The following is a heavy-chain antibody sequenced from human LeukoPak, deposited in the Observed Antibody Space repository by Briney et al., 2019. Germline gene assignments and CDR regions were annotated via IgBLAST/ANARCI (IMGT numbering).Heavy chain of an antibody. D-gene: IGHD6-19*01. Sequence: SETLSLTCTVSGGSISSGDYYWSWIRQPPGKGLEWIGYIYYSGSTYYNPSLKSRVTISVDTSKNQFSLKLSSVTAADTAIYYCARAVSGRFDYWGQGTLVTVSS. CDR2: IYYSGST. CDR1: GGSISSGDYY. CDR3: ARAVSGRFDY. J-gene: IGHJ4*02. V-gene: IGHV4-30-4*01.